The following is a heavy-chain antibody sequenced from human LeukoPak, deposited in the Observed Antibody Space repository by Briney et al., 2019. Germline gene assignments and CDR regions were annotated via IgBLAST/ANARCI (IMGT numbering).Heavy chain of an antibody. CDR1: GFTFDEYA. CDR2: INWNGGST. Sequence: GVSLRLSCAASGFTFDEYAVHWVRRAPGKGLGVVSGINWNGGSTGYAGSVKGRFTISRDNAKNSLYLQMNSLRAEDTALYYCARDYSSGWPFEGIFDYWGQGTLVTVSS. J-gene: IGHJ4*02. CDR3: ARDYSSGWPFEGIFDY. D-gene: IGHD6-19*01. V-gene: IGHV3-20*04.